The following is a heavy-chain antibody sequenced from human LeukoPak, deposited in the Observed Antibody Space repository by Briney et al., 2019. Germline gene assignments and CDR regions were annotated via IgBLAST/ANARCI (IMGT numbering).Heavy chain of an antibody. J-gene: IGHJ4*02. CDR1: GDSTNTYF. Sequence: SSETLSLTCTLSGDSTNTYFWSWIRQPPGTGLEWIGYIYHSGSTYYNPSLKSRVTISVDRSKNQFSLKLSSVTAADTAVYYCARSTTFVGFDYWGQGTLVTVSS. CDR2: IYHSGST. CDR3: ARSTTFVGFDY. D-gene: IGHD2/OR15-2a*01. V-gene: IGHV4-30-2*01.